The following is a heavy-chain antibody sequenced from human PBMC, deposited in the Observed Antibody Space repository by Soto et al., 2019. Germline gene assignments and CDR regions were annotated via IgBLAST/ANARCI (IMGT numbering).Heavy chain of an antibody. CDR2: TYYRSKWYN. CDR1: GDSVSSNSAA. Sequence: SQTLSLTCAISGDSVSSNSAAWNWIRQSPSRGLEWLGRTYYRSKWYNDYAVSVKSRITINPDTSKNQFSLQLNSVTPEDTAVYYCARDIRDCISTSCYRSLYYFDYWGQGTLVTVS. D-gene: IGHD2-2*01. V-gene: IGHV6-1*01. J-gene: IGHJ4*02. CDR3: ARDIRDCISTSCYRSLYYFDY.